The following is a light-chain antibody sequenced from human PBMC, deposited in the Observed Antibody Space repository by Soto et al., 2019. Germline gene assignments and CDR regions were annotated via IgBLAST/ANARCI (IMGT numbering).Light chain of an antibody. J-gene: IGKJ3*01. CDR2: DAS. V-gene: IGKV3-11*01. CDR1: ESVGNC. Sequence: IVLTQSPATLSLSPGERATLSCRASESVGNCLAWYHEKPGQAPRLLIYDASNRASGIPPRFRGTGSGTDFTLTLNSLEPEALAVENCHHQHNKPPPTFGRGTKVDI. CDR3: HHQHNKPPPT.